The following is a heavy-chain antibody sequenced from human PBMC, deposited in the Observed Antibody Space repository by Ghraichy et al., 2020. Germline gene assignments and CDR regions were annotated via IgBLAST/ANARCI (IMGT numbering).Heavy chain of an antibody. D-gene: IGHD4-17*01. CDR2: IYYSGNT. J-gene: IGHJ2*01. CDR1: GGSISSSGYY. CDR3: ARPKNYGDGGGDWYFDL. Sequence: SETLSLTCTVSGGSISSSGYYWSFIRQPPGKGLEWIGSIYYSGNTYYNPSLKSRVTISVDTSKNQFSLKLSSVTAADTAVYYCARPKNYGDGGGDWYFDLWGRGTLVTVSS. V-gene: IGHV4-39*01.